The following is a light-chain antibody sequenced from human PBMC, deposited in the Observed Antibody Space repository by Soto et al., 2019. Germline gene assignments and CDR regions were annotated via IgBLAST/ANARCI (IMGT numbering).Light chain of an antibody. CDR3: QQNYSTPRT. CDR1: QSISSY. CDR2: AAS. V-gene: IGKV1-39*01. J-gene: IGKJ1*01. Sequence: DIEMTQSPSSLSASVGDRVTITCRASQSISSYLNWYHQKPGQDPQLLIYAASSLPSGVPSRFSGSGSGTDFTLTISSLQPEDFATYYCQQNYSTPRTFGQGTKVEIK.